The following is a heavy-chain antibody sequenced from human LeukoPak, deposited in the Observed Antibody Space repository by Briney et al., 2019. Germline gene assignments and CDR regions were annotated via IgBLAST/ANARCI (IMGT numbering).Heavy chain of an antibody. J-gene: IGHJ4*02. CDR3: ATSRGSSWSNFDY. D-gene: IGHD6-13*01. CDR2: ISGSGGST. V-gene: IGHV3-23*01. CDR1: GFTFSSYA. Sequence: GGSLRLSCAASGFTFSSYAMSWVRQAPGKGLEWVSAISGSGGSTYYADSVKGRFTISRDNSKNTLYLQMNSLRAEDTAVYYCATSRGSSWSNFDYWGQGTLVTVSS.